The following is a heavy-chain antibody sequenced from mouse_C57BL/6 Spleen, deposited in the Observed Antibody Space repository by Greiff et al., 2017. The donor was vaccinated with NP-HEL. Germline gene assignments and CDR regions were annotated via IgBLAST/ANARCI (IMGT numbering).Heavy chain of an antibody. J-gene: IGHJ4*01. CDR2: IDPSDSET. CDR1: GYTFTSYW. D-gene: IGHD2-4*01. V-gene: IGHV1-52*01. Sequence: QVQLQQPGAELVRPGSSVKLSCKASGYTFTSYWMHWVKQRPIQGLEWIGNIDPSDSETHYNQKFKDKATLPVDKSSSTAYMQLSSLTSEDSAVYYCARGRGLYYDYDRDISYAMDYWGQGTSVTVSS. CDR3: ARGRGLYYDYDRDISYAMDY.